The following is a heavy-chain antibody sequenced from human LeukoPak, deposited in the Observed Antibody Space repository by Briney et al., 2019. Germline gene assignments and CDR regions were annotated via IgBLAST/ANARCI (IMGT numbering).Heavy chain of an antibody. CDR2: INSDGSST. V-gene: IGHV3-74*01. D-gene: IGHD3-22*01. J-gene: IGHJ4*02. Sequence: GGSLRLSCEASGFTFSRYWMHWVRQAPGKGLVWVSRINSDGSSTTYADSVKGRFTVSRDNAKNMLYLQLNSVRAEDTAVYYRARDHGHYDKFEYWGQGTLVTVSS. CDR3: ARDHGHYDKFEY. CDR1: GFTFSRYW.